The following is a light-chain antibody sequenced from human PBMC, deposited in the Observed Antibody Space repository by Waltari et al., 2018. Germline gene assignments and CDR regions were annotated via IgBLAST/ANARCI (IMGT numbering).Light chain of an antibody. CDR1: QTVLYRSGNKNY. CDR3: QQYYSTPLA. V-gene: IGKV4-1*01. J-gene: IGKJ1*01. Sequence: DIVMTQSPESLAVSLGERATLNCPSSQTVLYRSGNKNYLACYQVRPGQPPKLLISGASTQQSGVPDRFSGSGAGTDFTLTISSLQAEDVAVYYCQQYYSTPLAFGQGTKVEIK. CDR2: GAS.